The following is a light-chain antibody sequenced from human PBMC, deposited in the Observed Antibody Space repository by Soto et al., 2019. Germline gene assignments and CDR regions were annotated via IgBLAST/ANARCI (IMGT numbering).Light chain of an antibody. V-gene: IGLV2-14*01. Sequence: QSALTQPASVSGSPGQSITISCTGTSSDVGDYRYVSWYQQYPGKAPKLMIYEVSNRPSGVSNRFSGSKSGNTASLTISGLQAEDEADYYCSSYTSSSPVVFGGGTQLTVL. J-gene: IGLJ3*02. CDR3: SSYTSSSPVV. CDR2: EVS. CDR1: SSDVGDYRY.